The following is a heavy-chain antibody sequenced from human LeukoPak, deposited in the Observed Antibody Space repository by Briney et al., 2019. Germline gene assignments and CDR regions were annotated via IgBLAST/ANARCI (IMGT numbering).Heavy chain of an antibody. CDR3: AAEYHLQPTGPKGYYYGMDV. CDR2: IIPIFGTA. Sequence: ASVKGSCKASRGTFIRYAISWVRQAPGQGVEWVGGIIPIFGTANYAQKFQGRVTITADESTSTAYMELSSLRSEDTAVYYCAAEYHLQPTGPKGYYYGMDVWGKGTTVTVSS. D-gene: IGHD2-2*01. J-gene: IGHJ6*04. V-gene: IGHV1-69*01. CDR1: RGTFIRYA.